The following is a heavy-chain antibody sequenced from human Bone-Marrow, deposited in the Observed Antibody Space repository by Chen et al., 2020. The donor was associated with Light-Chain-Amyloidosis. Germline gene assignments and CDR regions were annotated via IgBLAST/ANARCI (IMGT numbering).Heavy chain of an antibody. D-gene: IGHD1-26*01. J-gene: IGHJ6*02. V-gene: IGHV5-51*01. CDR1: GYSFTSYW. CDR2: IYPGDSDT. CDR3: ASPSRLGYSGSYLGGYYYYGMDV. Sequence: EVQLVQSGAEVKKPGESLKISCKGSGYSFTSYWIGWVRQMPGKGLEWMGIIYPGDSDTRYSPSFQGQVTISADKSISTAYLQWSSLKASDTAMYYCASPSRLGYSGSYLGGYYYYGMDVWGQGTTVTVSS.